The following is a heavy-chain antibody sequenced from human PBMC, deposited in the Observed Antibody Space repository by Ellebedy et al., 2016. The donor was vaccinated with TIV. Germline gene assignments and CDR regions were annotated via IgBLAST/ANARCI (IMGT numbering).Heavy chain of an antibody. CDR1: GYTFTTYY. CDR3: ATRYCISTSCYAYYYYGMDV. Sequence: ASVKVSCKASGYTFTTYYIHWVRQAPGQGLEWVGTLNPSTGGTSYAQKFQGRVTLTRDTSTSTAYMELSSLRSDDTAVYYCATRYCISTSCYAYYYYGMDVWGQGTMVTVSS. D-gene: IGHD2-2*01. CDR2: LNPSTGGT. V-gene: IGHV1-46*01. J-gene: IGHJ6*02.